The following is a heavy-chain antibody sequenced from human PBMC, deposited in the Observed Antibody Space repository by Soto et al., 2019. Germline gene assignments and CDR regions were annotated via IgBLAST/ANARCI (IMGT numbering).Heavy chain of an antibody. CDR1: GFNVSSTY. V-gene: IGHV3-66*01. J-gene: IGHJ3*02. D-gene: IGHD3-22*01. Sequence: PGGSLRLSCAASGFNVSSTYMSWVRQAPGKGLEWVSLIYSGGSTYYADSAKGRFTISRDNSKNTLYLQMNSLRAEDTAVYYCARVTYYYDSSGSWAYDAFDIWGQGTMVTVSS. CDR3: ARVTYYYDSSGSWAYDAFDI. CDR2: IYSGGST.